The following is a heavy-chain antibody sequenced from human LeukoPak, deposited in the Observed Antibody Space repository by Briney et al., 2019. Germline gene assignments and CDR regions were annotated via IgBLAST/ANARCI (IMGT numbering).Heavy chain of an antibody. V-gene: IGHV1-8*01. CDR3: ARDRSGATAGLYYYYGMDV. CDR2: MNPNSGRT. Sequence: ASVKVSCKASGYTLTSYDINWVRQATGQGLEWMGWMNPNSGRTGYAQNFQGRITITRNTSISTAYMELSSLRSEDTAVYYCARDRSGATAGLYYYYGMDVWGQGTTVTVSS. D-gene: IGHD1-26*01. CDR1: GYTLTSYD. J-gene: IGHJ6*02.